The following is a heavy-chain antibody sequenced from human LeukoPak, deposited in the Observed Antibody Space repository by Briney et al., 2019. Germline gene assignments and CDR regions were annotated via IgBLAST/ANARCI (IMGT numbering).Heavy chain of an antibody. D-gene: IGHD2-21*02. CDR2: ISGSGGST. J-gene: IGHJ4*02. Sequence: GGSLRLSCAASGLTFSSYAMSWVRQAPGKGLEWVSAISGSGGSTYYADSVKGRFTISRDNSKSTLYLQMNSLRAEDTAVYYCAKDRSKAGGDRFDYWGQGTLVTVSS. V-gene: IGHV3-23*01. CDR3: AKDRSKAGGDRFDY. CDR1: GLTFSSYA.